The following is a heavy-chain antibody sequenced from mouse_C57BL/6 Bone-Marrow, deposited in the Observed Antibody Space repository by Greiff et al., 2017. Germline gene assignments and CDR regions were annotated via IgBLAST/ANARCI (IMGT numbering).Heavy chain of an antibody. CDR3: ASRGSSSYVD. V-gene: IGHV1-22*01. Sequence: VQLQPSGPALVKPGASVKMSCKASGYTFTDYNMHWLKQSHGQSLEWIGYINPNNGGTSYNQKFKGNATLTVNKSSSTAYIELRSLTSEDSAVYYCASRGSSSYVDWGQGTLVTVSA. J-gene: IGHJ3*01. D-gene: IGHD3-2*02. CDR2: INPNNGGT. CDR1: GYTFTDYN.